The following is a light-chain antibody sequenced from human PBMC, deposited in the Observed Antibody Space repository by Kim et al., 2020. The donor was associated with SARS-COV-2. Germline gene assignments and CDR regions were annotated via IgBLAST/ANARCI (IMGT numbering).Light chain of an antibody. CDR1: QSINSVY. CDR3: QQYSSSPYT. CDR2: GTS. Sequence: LSAGERASLSCRASQSINSVYLTWYQQKPGQAPRLLIYGTSSRATGIPDRFSGSGSGTDFTLTISRLEPEDFAVYYCQQYSSSPYTFGQGTKLE. J-gene: IGKJ2*01. V-gene: IGKV3-20*01.